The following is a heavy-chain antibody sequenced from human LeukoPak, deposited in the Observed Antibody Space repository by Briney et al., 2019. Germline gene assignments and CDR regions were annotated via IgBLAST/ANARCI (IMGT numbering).Heavy chain of an antibody. V-gene: IGHV3-74*01. J-gene: IGHJ4*02. CDR1: GFAFSTYW. CDR3: ARGTAITAGIDF. D-gene: IGHD6-19*01. CDR2: INPEGAST. Sequence: PEGSLRLSCTASGFAFSTYWMFWVRQAPGKGLVWVSQINPEGASTTYGDPAKGRFTASRDNAKNALHLQMNSLRVDDTAVYYCARGTAITAGIDFWGQGTLVTVSS.